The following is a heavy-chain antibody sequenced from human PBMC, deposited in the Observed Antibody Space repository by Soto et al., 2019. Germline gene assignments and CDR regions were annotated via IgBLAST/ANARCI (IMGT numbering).Heavy chain of an antibody. CDR1: GLTFTNAW. CDR3: TTLVRGYSYGDH. V-gene: IGHV3-15*01. D-gene: IGHD5-18*01. Sequence: EVQLVESGGGLVEPGGSLRLSCAASGLTFTNAWMSWVRQAPGKGLEWVGRIKTKTEGETTDYAAPVKGRFTVARDDSRNTLYLQMNSLKTADTAVYYCTTLVRGYSYGDHWGQGTQVTVSS. CDR2: IKTKTEGETT. J-gene: IGHJ4*02.